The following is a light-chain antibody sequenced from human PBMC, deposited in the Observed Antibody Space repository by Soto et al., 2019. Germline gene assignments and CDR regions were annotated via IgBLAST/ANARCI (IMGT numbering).Light chain of an antibody. J-gene: IGKJ1*01. V-gene: IGKV2-28*01. CDR3: MQALQTPPT. Sequence: DIVLTQSPLSLAVTPGEPASISCRSSQSLLQTNGFNYLDWYVQKPRQSPQLLIYLGSFRASGVSDRFSGSGSGTDFTLTISRVESDDVGIYYCMQALQTPPTFGQGTKVEIK. CDR1: QSLLQTNGFNY. CDR2: LGS.